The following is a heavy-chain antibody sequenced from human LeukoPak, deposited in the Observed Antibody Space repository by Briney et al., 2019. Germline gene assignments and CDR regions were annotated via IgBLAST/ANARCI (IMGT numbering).Heavy chain of an antibody. CDR2: ISRTGNIV. J-gene: IGHJ4*02. V-gene: IGHV3-48*02. CDR3: ADLTH. D-gene: IGHD2-21*02. CDR1: GFSFSNYS. Sequence: GGSLRLSCVATGFSFSNYSMHWVRQAPGKGLEWVSYISRTGNIVYYADSVKGRFTISRDNAKDSLFLQMDSLRDEDTAVYYCADLTHWGQGILVTVSS.